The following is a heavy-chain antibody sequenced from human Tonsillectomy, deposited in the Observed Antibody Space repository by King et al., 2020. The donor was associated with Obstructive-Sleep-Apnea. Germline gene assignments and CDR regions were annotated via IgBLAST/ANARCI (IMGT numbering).Heavy chain of an antibody. CDR1: GFTFSSYA. CDR2: ISSNGGST. V-gene: IGHV3-64D*09. CDR3: VKDRYYNSGEVKLELSSDY. J-gene: IGHJ4*02. Sequence: VQLVESGGGLVQPGGSLRLSCSASGFTFSSYAMHWVRQAPGKGLEYVSAISSNGGSTYYADSVKGRFTISRDNSKNTLYLQMSSLRAEDTAVYYCVKDRYYNSGEVKLELSSDYWGQGTLVTVSS. D-gene: IGHD1-7*01.